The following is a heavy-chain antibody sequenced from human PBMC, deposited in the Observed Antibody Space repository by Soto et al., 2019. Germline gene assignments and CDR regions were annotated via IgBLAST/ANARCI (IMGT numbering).Heavy chain of an antibody. J-gene: IGHJ5*02. CDR3: AEAVAGRNWFDP. V-gene: IGHV1-69*06. Sequence: SVKVSCKASGGTFSSYAISWVRQAPGQGLEWMGGIIPIFGTANYAQKFQGRVTITADKSTSTAYMELSSLRSEDTAVYYCAEAVAGRNWFDPWGQGTLVTVSS. CDR1: GGTFSSYA. CDR2: IIPIFGTA. D-gene: IGHD6-19*01.